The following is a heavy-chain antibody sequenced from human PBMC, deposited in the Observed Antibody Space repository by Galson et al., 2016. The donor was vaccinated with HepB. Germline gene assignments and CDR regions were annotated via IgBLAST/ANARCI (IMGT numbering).Heavy chain of an antibody. Sequence: SLRLSCAASGFVFSTYGMHWVRQAPGKAPEWVAAIAYVDSLIYYADSVKGRFTISRDNSKNTLYLQMNSLRVDDTAVYYCAKIPWELGGAVDYWGQGALVTVSS. J-gene: IGHJ4*02. CDR2: IAYVDSLI. D-gene: IGHD3-16*01. CDR1: GFVFSTYG. CDR3: AKIPWELGGAVDY. V-gene: IGHV3-33*06.